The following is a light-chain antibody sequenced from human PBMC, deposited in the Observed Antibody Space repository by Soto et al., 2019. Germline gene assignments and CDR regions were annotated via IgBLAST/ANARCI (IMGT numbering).Light chain of an antibody. V-gene: IGKV4-1*01. Sequence: DIVTTQSPDSLAVSLGERATINCKSSQSVLYGSSNKNYLAWYQQKPGQPPRQLIYWASTRESGVPDRFSGSGSGTDFTLTISSLQAEDVAVYYCQQYYSTPRTFGQGTKVEIK. CDR1: QSVLYGSSNKNY. CDR2: WAS. J-gene: IGKJ1*01. CDR3: QQYYSTPRT.